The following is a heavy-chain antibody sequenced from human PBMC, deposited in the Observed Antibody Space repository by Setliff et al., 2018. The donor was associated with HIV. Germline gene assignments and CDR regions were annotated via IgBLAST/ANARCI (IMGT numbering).Heavy chain of an antibody. CDR3: ARSIVPVASGYYYFDY. Sequence: PSETLSLTCAVYGGSFSAYYWSWIRQTPGKGLEWIGEINHSGSTNYNPSLKSRVTISVDTSKNQFSLRLSSVAAGDTAVYYCARSIVPVASGYYYFDYWGQGTLVTVSS. J-gene: IGHJ4*02. CDR2: INHSGST. V-gene: IGHV4-34*01. CDR1: GGSFSAYY. D-gene: IGHD3-3*01.